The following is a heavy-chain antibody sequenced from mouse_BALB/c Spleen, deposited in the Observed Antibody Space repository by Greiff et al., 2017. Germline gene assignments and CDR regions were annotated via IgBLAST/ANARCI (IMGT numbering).Heavy chain of an antibody. Sequence: VQLQQSGAELAKPGASVKMSCKASGYTFTSYWMHWVKQRPGQGLEWIGYINPSTGYTEYNQKFKDKATLTADKSSSTAYMQLSSLTSEDSAVYYCATYYRYDGGDFDVWGAGTTVTVSS. CDR2: INPSTGYT. V-gene: IGHV1-7*01. CDR1: GYTFTSYW. D-gene: IGHD2-14*01. J-gene: IGHJ1*01. CDR3: ATYYRYDGGDFDV.